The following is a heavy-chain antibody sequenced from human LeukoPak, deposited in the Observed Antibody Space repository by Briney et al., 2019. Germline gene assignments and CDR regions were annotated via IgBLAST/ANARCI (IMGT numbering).Heavy chain of an antibody. CDR2: INPSGGST. V-gene: IGHV1-46*01. CDR1: GYTFTSYY. J-gene: IGHJ3*02. D-gene: IGHD1-7*01. CDR3: ARVATYNWNYGRGAFDI. Sequence: ASVKVSCKASGYTFTSYYMHWVRQAPGQGLEWMGIINPSGGSTSYAQKFQGRVTMTRDMSTSTVYMELSSLRSEDTAVYYCARVATYNWNYGRGAFDIWGQGTMVTVSS.